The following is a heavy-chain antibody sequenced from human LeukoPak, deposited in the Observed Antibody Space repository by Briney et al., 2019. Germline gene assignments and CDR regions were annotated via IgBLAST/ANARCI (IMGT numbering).Heavy chain of an antibody. Sequence: SETLSLTCTVPGGSISSSRYCCGWVRLPPGKGLEWIGCIYYSGGHYSNPSFKSRVTISVDTSKNQFTLKWTSVTAAAPAVYYCARDPSHNHFDYWEQGTLVTVSS. CDR3: ARDPSHNHFDY. D-gene: IGHD1-14*01. V-gene: IGHV4-39*06. J-gene: IGHJ4*02. CDR2: IYYSGGH. CDR1: GGSISSSRYC.